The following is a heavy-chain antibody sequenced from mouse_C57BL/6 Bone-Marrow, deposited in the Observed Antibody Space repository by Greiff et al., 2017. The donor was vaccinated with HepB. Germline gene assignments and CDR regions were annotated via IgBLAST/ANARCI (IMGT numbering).Heavy chain of an antibody. Sequence: EVKVVESGRDLVKPGGSLKLSCAASGFTFSSYGMSWVRQTPDKRLEWVATISSGGSYTYYPDSVKGRFTISRDNAKNTLYLQMSSLKSEDTAMYYCARQVLPYFDYWGQGTTLTVSS. J-gene: IGHJ2*01. V-gene: IGHV5-6*01. D-gene: IGHD1-1*01. CDR2: ISSGGSYT. CDR1: GFTFSSYG. CDR3: ARQVLPYFDY.